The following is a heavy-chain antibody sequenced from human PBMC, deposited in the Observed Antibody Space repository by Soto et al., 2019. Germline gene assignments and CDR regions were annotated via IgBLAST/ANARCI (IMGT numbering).Heavy chain of an antibody. Sequence: GGSLRLSCVASGFTFSNYWMHWVRQPPGKGLEWVSRIKNDGSGAYYADSVQGRFTISRDNAKNTLYLQMNSLRAEGTAVYYCTRGDGDYHDGNGYLGRHWGQGTLVTVSS. D-gene: IGHD5-18*01. V-gene: IGHV3-74*01. J-gene: IGHJ4*02. CDR1: GFTFSNYW. CDR3: TRGDGDYHDGNGYLGRH. CDR2: IKNDGSGA.